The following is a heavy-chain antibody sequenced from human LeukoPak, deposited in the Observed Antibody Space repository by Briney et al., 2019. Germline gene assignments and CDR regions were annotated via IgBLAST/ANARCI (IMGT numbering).Heavy chain of an antibody. CDR1: GFTFSNYA. CDR3: ARRGDGYTWYFDL. J-gene: IGHJ2*01. D-gene: IGHD5-24*01. Sequence: PGRSLRLSCAASGFTFSNYAMHWVRQAPGKGLEWVAVISYDGFNKYYSDSVKGRFTISRDNSKNTLYLQMNSLRAEDTAVYYCARRGDGYTWYFDLWGRGTLVTVSS. CDR2: ISYDGFNK. V-gene: IGHV3-30*14.